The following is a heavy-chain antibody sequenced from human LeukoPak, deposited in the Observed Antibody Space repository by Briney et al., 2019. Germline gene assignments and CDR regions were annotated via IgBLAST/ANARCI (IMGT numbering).Heavy chain of an antibody. CDR3: AKDRAWLQFWS. V-gene: IGHV3-23*01. J-gene: IGHJ4*02. D-gene: IGHD5-18*01. Sequence: GGSLRLSCAASGFTFSNYGMNWVRQAPGKGLEWVSGISPSGDITYYADSVKGRFTISRDNPKNTVYLQVNSLRAEDTAVFYCAKDRAWLQFWSWGQGTLVTVSS. CDR1: GFTFSNYG. CDR2: ISPSGDIT.